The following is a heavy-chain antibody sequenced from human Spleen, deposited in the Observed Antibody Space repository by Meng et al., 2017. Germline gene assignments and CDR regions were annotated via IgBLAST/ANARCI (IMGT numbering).Heavy chain of an antibody. CDR3: SGHVDY. Sequence: GEPGGGLAKPGGPLRLSCPAAGFTFGNAWMSWVRQAPWKGLEWIGRIKSNVDGGTVDYAAAVKGIFFISRDDSENSFYLQMNSLKTEDTAVYYCSGHVDYWGHGTLVTVSS. CDR1: GFTFGNAW. J-gene: IGHJ4*01. CDR2: IKSNVDGGTV. V-gene: IGHV3-15*01.